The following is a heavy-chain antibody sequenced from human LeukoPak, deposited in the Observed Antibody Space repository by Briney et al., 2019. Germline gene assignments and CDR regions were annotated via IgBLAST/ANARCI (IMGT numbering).Heavy chain of an antibody. D-gene: IGHD2-15*01. Sequence: SVKVSCKASGGTFSSYAISWVRQAPGQGLEWMGRIISIFGIANYAQKFQGRVTITADKSTSTAYMELSSLRSEDTAVYYCARGAASFNWFDPWGQGTLVTVSS. CDR1: GGTFSSYA. V-gene: IGHV1-69*04. J-gene: IGHJ5*02. CDR2: IISIFGIA. CDR3: ARGAASFNWFDP.